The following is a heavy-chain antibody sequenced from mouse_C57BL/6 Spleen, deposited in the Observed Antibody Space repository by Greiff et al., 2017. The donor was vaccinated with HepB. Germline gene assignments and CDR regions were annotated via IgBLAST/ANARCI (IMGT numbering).Heavy chain of an antibody. J-gene: IGHJ4*01. CDR3: ARHEDLYYGSSYLDYAMDD. Sequence: QLQLKQSGAELVKPGASVKLSCKASGYTFTEYTIHWVKQRSGQGLEWIGWFYPGSGSIKYNEKFKDKATLTADKSSSTVYMERSRLTSEDSAVYFCARHEDLYYGSSYLDYAMDDWGQGTSVTVSS. V-gene: IGHV1-62-2*01. D-gene: IGHD1-1*01. CDR1: GYTFTEYT. CDR2: FYPGSGSI.